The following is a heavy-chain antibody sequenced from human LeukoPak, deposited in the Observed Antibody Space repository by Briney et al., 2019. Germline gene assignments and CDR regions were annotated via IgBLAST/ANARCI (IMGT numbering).Heavy chain of an antibody. D-gene: IGHD6-19*01. Sequence: SETLSLTCTVPGDSTSGYYWSWIRQPAEKGLEWIGRIYSSGSANYNPSLKSRVTMSLDTSKKQFYLQMNSVTAADTAIYYCARERSSGLALRGQGALVTVSS. J-gene: IGHJ4*02. CDR3: ARERSSGLAL. CDR1: GDSTSGYY. CDR2: IYSSGSA. V-gene: IGHV4-4*07.